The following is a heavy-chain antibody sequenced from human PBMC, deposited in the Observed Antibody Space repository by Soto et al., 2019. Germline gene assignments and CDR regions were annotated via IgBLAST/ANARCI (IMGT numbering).Heavy chain of an antibody. J-gene: IGHJ6*02. CDR3: ARDIFGDDFWSGYPSSYYYYYGMDV. V-gene: IGHV1-18*01. CDR2: ISAYNGNT. CDR1: GYTFTSYG. D-gene: IGHD3-3*01. Sequence: VASVKVSCKASGYTFTSYGISWVRQAPGQGLEWMGWISAYNGNTNYAQKLQGRVTMTTDTSTSTAYMELRSLRSDDTAVYYCARDIFGDDFWSGYPSSYYYYYGMDVWGQGTTVTVSS.